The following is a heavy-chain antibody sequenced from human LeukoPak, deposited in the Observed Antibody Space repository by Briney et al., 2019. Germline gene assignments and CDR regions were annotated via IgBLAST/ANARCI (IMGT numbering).Heavy chain of an antibody. V-gene: IGHV3-30*18. CDR3: AKEFYDYGGNTDAFDV. J-gene: IGHJ3*01. Sequence: GGSLTLSCAASGLTFSNYGMHWVRQSPGRGLEWVAVISYDEVTTYYADPVEGRFTISSDNSKNPLYLQMNDLRAEETAVYYCAKEFYDYGGNTDAFDVWGNGTVVSV. D-gene: IGHD4-23*01. CDR1: GLTFSNYG. CDR2: ISYDEVTT.